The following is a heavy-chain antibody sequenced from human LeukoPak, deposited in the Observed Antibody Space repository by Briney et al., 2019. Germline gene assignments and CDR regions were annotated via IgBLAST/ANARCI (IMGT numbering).Heavy chain of an antibody. Sequence: GGSLRLSCAASGFTFSSYAMNWVRQAPGKGLEWVSYISSSGSTIYYADSVKGRFTISRDNAKNSLYLQMNSLRAEDTAVYYYARDYGGSSPFDYWGQGTLVTVSS. V-gene: IGHV3-48*03. CDR1: GFTFSSYA. J-gene: IGHJ4*02. CDR3: ARDYGGSSPFDY. CDR2: ISSSGSTI. D-gene: IGHD4-23*01.